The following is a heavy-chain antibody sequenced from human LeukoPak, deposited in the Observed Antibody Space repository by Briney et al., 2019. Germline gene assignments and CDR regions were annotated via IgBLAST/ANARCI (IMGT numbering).Heavy chain of an antibody. Sequence: ASVKVSCKASGYTFTAYYIHWLRQAPGQGPEWMGWIKPDSGSSHYAQKFQGRVTMTRDTSTNSAYMDLTRLKSDDTAVYYCARARVPIAVAGLYYFDYWGQGALVTVSS. V-gene: IGHV1-2*02. CDR1: GYTFTAYY. CDR3: ARARVPIAVAGLYYFDY. CDR2: IKPDSGSS. D-gene: IGHD6-19*01. J-gene: IGHJ4*02.